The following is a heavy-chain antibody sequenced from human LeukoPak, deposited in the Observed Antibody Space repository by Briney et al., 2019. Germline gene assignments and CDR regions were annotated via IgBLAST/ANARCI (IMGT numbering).Heavy chain of an antibody. V-gene: IGHV3-23*01. Sequence: HAGGSLRLSCAASGFAFSSYAMSWVRQAPGKGPEWVSVIFDSGGTTYYADSVKGRFTISRDNSKNTLSRQMNSLRVEDTATYYCAKDPGGRAPPYYFDSWGQGTLVSVSS. CDR1: GFAFSSYA. CDR3: AKDPGGRAPPYYFDS. D-gene: IGHD3-16*01. J-gene: IGHJ4*02. CDR2: IFDSGGTT.